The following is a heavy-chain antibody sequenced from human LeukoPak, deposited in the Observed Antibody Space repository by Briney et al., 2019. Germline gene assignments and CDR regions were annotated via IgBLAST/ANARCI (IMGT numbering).Heavy chain of an antibody. Sequence: ASVKVSCKASGYTFTSYDINWVRQATGPGLEWLGWMSPNSGNTGYAQKFHGRGSMTRDTSISTAYMELSSLRSEDTAVYYCARGFDGSGYFVDHWRQGTLVTVSP. CDR2: MSPNSGNT. J-gene: IGHJ4*02. CDR1: GYTFTSYD. CDR3: ARGFDGSGYFVDH. V-gene: IGHV1-8*01. D-gene: IGHD3-22*01.